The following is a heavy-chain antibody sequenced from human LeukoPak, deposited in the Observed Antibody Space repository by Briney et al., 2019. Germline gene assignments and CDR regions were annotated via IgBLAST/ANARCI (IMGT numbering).Heavy chain of an antibody. V-gene: IGHV3-23*01. CDR1: GFTFSGNA. J-gene: IGHJ4*02. Sequence: GGSLRLSCVASGFTFSGNAMSWVRQAPGKGLEWVSGISGTGGSTYYADSVKGRFTISRDNSKNTLYLQMNSLRAEDTAVYYCAKGGLGAGKRVPFDYWGPATLVTVSS. CDR2: ISGTGGST. CDR3: AKGGLGAGKRVPFDY. D-gene: IGHD4/OR15-4a*01.